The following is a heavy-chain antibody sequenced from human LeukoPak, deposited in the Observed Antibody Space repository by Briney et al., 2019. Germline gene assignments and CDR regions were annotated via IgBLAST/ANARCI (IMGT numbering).Heavy chain of an antibody. CDR1: GGXISRSSYY. V-gene: IGHV4-39*01. J-gene: IGHJ4*02. D-gene: IGHD1-26*01. CDR3: AGTVGATFHFDY. Sequence: SETLSLTCTVSGGXISRSSYYWGWIRQTPGMGLEWMGRFFYSGNTYYNPSLNSRVTISVETSKNQFSLRLSSVTAADTAVYYCAGTVGATFHFDYWGQGTLVTVSS. CDR2: FFYSGNT.